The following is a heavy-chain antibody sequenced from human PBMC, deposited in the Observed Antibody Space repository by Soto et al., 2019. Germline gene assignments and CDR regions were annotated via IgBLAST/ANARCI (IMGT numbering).Heavy chain of an antibody. Sequence: LSQTLSLTCAISGDSVSSDSAAWNWIRQSPSRGLEWLGRTYYRSKWFRDYAVSVKSRIIINADTSKNQFSLQLTSVTPEDTAIYYCVRAPPVIGANWFDPWGQGTLVTVSS. J-gene: IGHJ5*02. CDR2: TYYRSKWFR. CDR3: VRAPPVIGANWFDP. D-gene: IGHD1-26*01. CDR1: GDSVSSDSAA. V-gene: IGHV6-1*01.